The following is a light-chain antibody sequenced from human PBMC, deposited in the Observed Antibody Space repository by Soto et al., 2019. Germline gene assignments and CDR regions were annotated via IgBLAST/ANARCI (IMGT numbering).Light chain of an antibody. Sequence: QSVLTQPASVSGSPGQSITISCTGGSGDIGSHNLVSWYQRYLGKAPKVIIYATTKRPSGVSDRFSGSKSGSVASLTISGLQADDEANYYCCSHVNDFTHWIFGGGTKLTVL. CDR2: ATT. CDR1: SGDIGSHNL. J-gene: IGLJ3*02. V-gene: IGLV2-23*01. CDR3: CSHVNDFTHWI.